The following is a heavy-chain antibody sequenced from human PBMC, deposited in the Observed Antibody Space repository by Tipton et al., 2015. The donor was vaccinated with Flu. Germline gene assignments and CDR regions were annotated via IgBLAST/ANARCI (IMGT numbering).Heavy chain of an antibody. Sequence: TLSLTCTVSGGSISSYYWGWIRQPPGKGLEWIGSIYYSGSTYYNPSLKSRVTISVDTSKNQFSLKLSSVTAADTAVYYCARHEIWLSKAYYFDYWGQGTLVTVSS. CDR3: ARHEIWLSKAYYFDY. J-gene: IGHJ4*02. CDR1: GGSISSYY. D-gene: IGHD5-18*01. V-gene: IGHV4-39*01. CDR2: IYYSGST.